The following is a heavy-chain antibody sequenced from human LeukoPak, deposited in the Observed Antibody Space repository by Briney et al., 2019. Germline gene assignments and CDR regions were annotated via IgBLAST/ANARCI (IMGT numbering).Heavy chain of an antibody. J-gene: IGHJ6*03. CDR3: ASLLVPAAIPNYYYYYMDV. D-gene: IGHD2-2*02. Sequence: ASVKVSCKASGGTFSSYAISWVRQAPGQGLEWMGGIIPIFGTASYAQKFQGRVTITADVSTGTAYMELSSLRSEDTAVYYCASLLVPAAIPNYYYYYMDVWGKGTTVTVSS. CDR1: GGTFSSYA. CDR2: IIPIFGTA. V-gene: IGHV1-69*13.